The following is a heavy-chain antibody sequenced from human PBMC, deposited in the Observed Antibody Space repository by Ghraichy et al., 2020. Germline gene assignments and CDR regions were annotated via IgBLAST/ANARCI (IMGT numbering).Heavy chain of an antibody. V-gene: IGHV1-2*02. CDR3: ARDKGTAMVTGGFDY. CDR1: GYTFTGYY. CDR2: INPNSGGT. Sequence: ASAKVSCKASGYTFTGYYMHWVRQAPGQGLEWMGWINPNSGGTNYAQKFQGRVTMTRDTSISTAYMELSRLRSDDTAVYYCARDKGTAMVTGGFDYWGQGTLVTVSS. D-gene: IGHD5-18*01. J-gene: IGHJ4*02.